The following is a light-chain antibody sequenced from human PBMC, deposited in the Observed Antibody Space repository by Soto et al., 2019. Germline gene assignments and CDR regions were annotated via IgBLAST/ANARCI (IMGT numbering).Light chain of an antibody. CDR1: QTIRYS. CDR2: DAS. Sequence: DIQMTQSPSSLSASVGDRVTITCRASQTIRYSLNWYQQKPGKVPKVLIYDASTLQSGVPPRFSGSGSGTDFALTISSLQPEDFATYYCHQSAGSRTWTFGQGTRVEAK. J-gene: IGKJ1*01. CDR3: HQSAGSRTWT. V-gene: IGKV1-39*01.